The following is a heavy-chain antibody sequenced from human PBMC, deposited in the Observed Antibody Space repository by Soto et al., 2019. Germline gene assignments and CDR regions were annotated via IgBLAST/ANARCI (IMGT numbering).Heavy chain of an antibody. Sequence: GGSLRLSCAASGFTFSNAWMSWVRQAPGKGLEWVGRIKSKTDGGTTDYAAPVKGRFTISRDDSKNTLYLQMNSLKTEDTAVYYCTTDWAPYTYYYDSSGYNYWGQGTLVTVSS. V-gene: IGHV3-15*01. CDR3: TTDWAPYTYYYDSSGYNY. CDR2: IKSKTDGGTT. D-gene: IGHD3-22*01. J-gene: IGHJ4*02. CDR1: GFTFSNAW.